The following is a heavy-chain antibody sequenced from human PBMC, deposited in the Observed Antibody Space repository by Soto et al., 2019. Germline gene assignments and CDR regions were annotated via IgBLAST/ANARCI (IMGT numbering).Heavy chain of an antibody. CDR1: GFTFSSYA. D-gene: IGHD6-13*01. J-gene: IGHJ6*02. Sequence: QSGGSLRLSCAASGFTFSSYAMHWVRQAPGKGLEWVAVISYDGSNKYYADSVKGRFTISRDNSKNTLYLQMNSLTAEDTAVYYCARDLGYSSSPYYYYGMDVWGQGTTVTVS. CDR3: ARDLGYSSSPYYYYGMDV. CDR2: ISYDGSNK. V-gene: IGHV3-30-3*01.